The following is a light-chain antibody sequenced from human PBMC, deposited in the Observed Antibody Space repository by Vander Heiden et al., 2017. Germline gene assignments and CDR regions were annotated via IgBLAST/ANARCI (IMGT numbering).Light chain of an antibody. J-gene: IGKJ2*01. V-gene: IGKV3-20*01. CDR3: QQYGSSPPMYT. CDR2: GAS. Sequence: EMGLTKSPGTLLLSPGERATLPCRASQSVRSSYLAWYQQKPGQAPRLLIYGASSRATGIPDRFSGSGSGTDFTLTISRLEPEDFAVYYCQQYGSSPPMYTFGQGTKLEIK. CDR1: QSVRSSY.